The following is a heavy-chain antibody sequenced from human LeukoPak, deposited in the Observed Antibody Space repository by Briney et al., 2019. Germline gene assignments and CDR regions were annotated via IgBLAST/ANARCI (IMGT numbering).Heavy chain of an antibody. CDR2: IWYDGNSK. CDR1: GFTFSSYG. CDR3: SKFTNRYCTSTRSSIPDH. Sequence: PGTSVSLSCAASGFTFSSYGMRWVRQARGKGLEWVTNIWYDGNSKYHAVSVSGRFTSYRDNSKNKLHLDIISLREEDTSVYYCSKFTNRYCTSTRSSIPDHWGQGSMVTVSS. V-gene: IGHV3-33*06. J-gene: IGHJ4*02. D-gene: IGHD2-2*01.